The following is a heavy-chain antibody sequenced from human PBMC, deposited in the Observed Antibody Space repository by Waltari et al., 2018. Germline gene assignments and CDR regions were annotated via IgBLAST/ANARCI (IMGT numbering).Heavy chain of an antibody. CDR3: ARKRHAFDI. Sequence: QLQLQESGPGVVKPAESRSLTCTVSGGSISSSSDDWGWIGQPPGEGLEWIGSIYYSGTTSYTPSLQSRVTISVDTSKNQVSLKLSSVPAADTAVYYCARKRHAFDIWGPGPMVTVSS. J-gene: IGHJ3*02. CDR1: GGSISSSSDD. V-gene: IGHV4-39*07. CDR2: IYYSGTT.